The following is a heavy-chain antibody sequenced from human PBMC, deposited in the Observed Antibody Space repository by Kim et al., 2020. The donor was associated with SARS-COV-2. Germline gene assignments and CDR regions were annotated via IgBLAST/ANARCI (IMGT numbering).Heavy chain of an antibody. D-gene: IGHD2-21*01. V-gene: IGHV1-3*01. CDR3: AREDSSLSIYGMDV. J-gene: IGHJ6*02. Sequence: YSSRFQGRVTISMDTSASTAYMGLSSLRSEDTAVYYCAREDSSLSIYGMDVWGQGTTVAVSS.